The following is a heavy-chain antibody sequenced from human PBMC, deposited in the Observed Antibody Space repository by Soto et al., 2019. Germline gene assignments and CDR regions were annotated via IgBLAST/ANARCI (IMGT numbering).Heavy chain of an antibody. CDR3: ARVGMVKLWFDP. J-gene: IGHJ5*02. V-gene: IGHV4-39*01. D-gene: IGHD5-18*01. CDR1: GGSISSSSYY. Sequence: SETLSLTCTVSGGSISSSSYYWGWIRQPPGKGLEWIGSIYYSGSTYYNPSLKSRVTISVDTSKNQFSLKLSSVTAADTAVYYCARVGMVKLWFDPWGQGTLVTVSS. CDR2: IYYSGST.